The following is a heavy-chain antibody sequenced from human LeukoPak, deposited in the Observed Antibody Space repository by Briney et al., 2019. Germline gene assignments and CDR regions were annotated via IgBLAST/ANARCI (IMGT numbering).Heavy chain of an antibody. CDR2: IYYSGST. V-gene: IGHV4-61*01. CDR1: GGSVSSGSYY. D-gene: IGHD6-19*01. J-gene: IGHJ4*02. Sequence: SETLSLTCTVSGGSVSSGSYYWSWIRQPPGKGLEWIGYIYYSGSTNYNPSLKSRVTISVDTSKNQFSLKLSSVTAADTAVYYCARLSYNSGWYIDYWGQGTLVTVSS. CDR3: ARLSYNSGWYIDY.